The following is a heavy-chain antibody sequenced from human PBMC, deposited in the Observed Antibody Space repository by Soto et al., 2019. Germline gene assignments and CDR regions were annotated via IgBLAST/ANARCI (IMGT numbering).Heavy chain of an antibody. CDR3: ARDFVGHGRNFQNHYYGMDV. D-gene: IGHD2-21*01. CDR1: GGSISSYY. V-gene: IGHV4-59*01. J-gene: IGHJ6*02. Sequence: SETLSLTCTVSGGSISSYYWSWIRQPPGKGLEWVGYIYYSGSTNYNPSLKSRVTISEDTSKNQFSLKLSSLTAADTAVYYCARDFVGHGRNFQNHYYGMDVWGQGTPVTVSS. CDR2: IYYSGST.